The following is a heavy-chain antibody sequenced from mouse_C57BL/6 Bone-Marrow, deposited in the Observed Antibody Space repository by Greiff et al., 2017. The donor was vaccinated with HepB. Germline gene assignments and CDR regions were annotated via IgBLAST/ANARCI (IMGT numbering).Heavy chain of an antibody. V-gene: IGHV5-6*01. Sequence: EVKLVESGGDLVKPGGSLKLSCAASGFTFSSYGMSWVRQTPDKRLEWVATISSGGSYTYYPDSVKGRFTISRDNAKNTLYLQMSSLKSEDTAMYYCARPLDSSVFAYWGQGTLVTVSA. CDR1: GFTFSSYG. CDR3: ARPLDSSVFAY. CDR2: ISSGGSYT. J-gene: IGHJ3*01. D-gene: IGHD3-2*02.